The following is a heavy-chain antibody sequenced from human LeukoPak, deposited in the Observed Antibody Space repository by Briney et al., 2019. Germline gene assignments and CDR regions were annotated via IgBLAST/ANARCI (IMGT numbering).Heavy chain of an antibody. V-gene: IGHV3-30*18. D-gene: IGHD1-1*01. CDR1: GFXFSNYA. Sequence: PGRSLRLSCAASGFXFSNYAMHWVRQAPGKGLEWVAVISSDGSDKYYTDSVKGRFSISRDNSKNTLHLEMNNLGAEDTGLFYCAKDPGSIRNFFDSWGRGTLVTVSS. CDR2: ISSDGSDK. CDR3: AKDPGSIRNFFDS. J-gene: IGHJ4*02.